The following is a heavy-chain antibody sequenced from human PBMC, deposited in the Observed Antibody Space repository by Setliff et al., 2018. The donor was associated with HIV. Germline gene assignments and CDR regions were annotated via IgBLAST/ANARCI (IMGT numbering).Heavy chain of an antibody. CDR2: VVPVFNTV. V-gene: IGHV1-69*06. J-gene: IGHJ4*02. Sequence: SVKVSCKTSGGTFGGSSAINWVRQAPGQGLEWMGRVVPVFNTVNYAQLFQDRITISADKSTSTAYMELSNLRSNDTAVYYCARSGYFDSSAEFGGQGTLVTVSS. CDR1: GGTFGGSSA. D-gene: IGHD3-9*01. CDR3: ARSGYFDSSAEF.